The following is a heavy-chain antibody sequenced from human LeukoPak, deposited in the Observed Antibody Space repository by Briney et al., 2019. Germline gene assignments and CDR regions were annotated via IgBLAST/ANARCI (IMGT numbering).Heavy chain of an antibody. J-gene: IGHJ3*02. Sequence: ALVKVSCKASGYTFTSYDINWVRQATGQGLEWMGWMNPNSGNTGYAQKFQGRVTMTRNTSISTAYMELSSLRSEDTAVYYCARVSVTTFGTDAFDIWGQGTMVTVSS. V-gene: IGHV1-8*01. CDR2: MNPNSGNT. CDR1: GYTFTSYD. CDR3: ARVSVTTFGTDAFDI. D-gene: IGHD4-11*01.